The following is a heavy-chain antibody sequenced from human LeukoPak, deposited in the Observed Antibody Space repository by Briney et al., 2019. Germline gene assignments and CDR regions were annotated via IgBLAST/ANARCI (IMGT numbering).Heavy chain of an antibody. D-gene: IGHD3-10*01. CDR1: GYTFTSYA. V-gene: IGHV1-3*01. Sequence: GASVTVSCKASGYTFTSYAMHWVRPAPGQRLEWMGWINAGNGNTKYSQKFQGRVTITRDTSASTAYMELSSLRSEDTAVYYCARDPDYYGSGSYHGMDVWGQGTTVTVSS. CDR3: ARDPDYYGSGSYHGMDV. CDR2: INAGNGNT. J-gene: IGHJ6*02.